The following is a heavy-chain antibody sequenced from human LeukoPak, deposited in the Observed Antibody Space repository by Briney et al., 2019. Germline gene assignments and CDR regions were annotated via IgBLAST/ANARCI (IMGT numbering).Heavy chain of an antibody. CDR3: ARDDVTTNGGVIADSRLFDI. V-gene: IGHV3-30*03. D-gene: IGHD2-8*02. CDR2: ISYDGSNK. CDR1: GSTFSSYG. J-gene: IGHJ3*02. Sequence: GGSLRLSCAASGSTFSSYGMHWVRQAPGKGLEWVAVISYDGSNKYYADSVKGRFTISRDNSKNTLYLQMNSLRAEDTAVYYCARDDVTTNGGVIADSRLFDIWGQGTMVTVSS.